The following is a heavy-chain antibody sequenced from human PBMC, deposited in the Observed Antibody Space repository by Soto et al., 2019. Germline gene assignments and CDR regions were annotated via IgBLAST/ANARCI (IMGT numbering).Heavy chain of an antibody. V-gene: IGHV1-3*05. CDR2: INAGNGNT. CDR1: GYTVTGYA. Sequence: QVQLVQSGAEEKKPGASVKVSCKASGYTVTGYAMHGVRQAPGQRLEGMGWINAGNGNTKYSQKFQGRVTITRDTSASTVYMELSSLRSEDTAVYYCAIAVAVAADFDYWGQGTLVTVSS. D-gene: IGHD6-19*01. J-gene: IGHJ4*02. CDR3: AIAVAVAADFDY.